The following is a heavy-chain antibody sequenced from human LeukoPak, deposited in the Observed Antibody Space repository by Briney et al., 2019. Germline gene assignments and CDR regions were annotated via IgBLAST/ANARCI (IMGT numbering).Heavy chain of an antibody. D-gene: IGHD3-3*01. CDR2: INSASSLT. Sequence: GGSLRLSCAASGLSFSGYGLNWVRQAPGKGLEWISYINSASSLTQYADSVRGRFTISRDDAKNSLFLQMSSLRDDDTAVYYCFVHLFGSGDAFDIWGQGTMVTVSS. J-gene: IGHJ3*02. V-gene: IGHV3-48*02. CDR3: FVHLFGSGDAFDI. CDR1: GLSFSGYG.